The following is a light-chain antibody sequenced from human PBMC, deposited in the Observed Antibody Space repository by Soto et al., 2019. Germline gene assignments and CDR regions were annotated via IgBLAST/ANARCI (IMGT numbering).Light chain of an antibody. CDR2: NNN. CDR1: SSNIGSNT. Sequence: QAVVTQPPSASGTPGQRVTISCSGSSSNIGSNTVNWYRQLPGTAPKLLIYNNNQRPSGVPDRFSGSKSGTSASLAISGLQSEDEADYYCAAWDDSLNGLVFGTGTKVTVL. J-gene: IGLJ1*01. V-gene: IGLV1-44*01. CDR3: AAWDDSLNGLV.